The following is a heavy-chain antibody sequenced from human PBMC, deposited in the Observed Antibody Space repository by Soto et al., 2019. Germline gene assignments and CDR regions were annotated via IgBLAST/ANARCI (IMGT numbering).Heavy chain of an antibody. V-gene: IGHV1-24*01. J-gene: IGHJ4*02. D-gene: IGHD3-9*01. CDR2: FDPEDGET. Sequence: ASVKVSCKVSGYTLTELSMHWVRQAPGKGLEWMGGFDPEDGETIYAQKFQGRVTMTEDTSTDTAYMELSSLRSEDTAVYYCATGGRLRYFDWLLSLFDYWGQGTLVTVS. CDR3: ATGGRLRYFDWLLSLFDY. CDR1: GYTLTELS.